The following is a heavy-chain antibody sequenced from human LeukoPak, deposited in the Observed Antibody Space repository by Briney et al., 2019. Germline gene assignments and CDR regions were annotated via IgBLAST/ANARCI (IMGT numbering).Heavy chain of an antibody. CDR2: IYSGGNT. CDR3: AREGKYDYYYYMDV. J-gene: IGHJ6*03. Sequence: SGGSLRLSCAASGFTFSSYSMNWVRQAPGKGLEWVSVIYSGGNTYYADSVKGRFTVSRDNSKNTLYLQMNSLRVEDTAVYYCAREGKYDYYYYMDVWGKGTTVTVSS. V-gene: IGHV3-53*01. CDR1: GFTFSSYS. D-gene: IGHD3-10*01.